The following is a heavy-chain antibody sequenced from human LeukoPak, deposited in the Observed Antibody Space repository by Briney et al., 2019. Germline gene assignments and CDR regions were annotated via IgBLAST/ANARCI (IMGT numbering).Heavy chain of an antibody. J-gene: IGHJ4*02. V-gene: IGHV3-23*01. CDR2: ISAGGGST. CDR3: AKDAAGPEY. D-gene: IGHD6-13*01. Sequence: GGSLRLSCAASGLTFSDYSMTWVRQAPGKGLFWVSGISAGGGSTYYADSVKGRFTISRDNSRNTLYLQMNSLRAEDTAIYYCAKDAAGPEYWGQGTLVTVSS. CDR1: GLTFSDYS.